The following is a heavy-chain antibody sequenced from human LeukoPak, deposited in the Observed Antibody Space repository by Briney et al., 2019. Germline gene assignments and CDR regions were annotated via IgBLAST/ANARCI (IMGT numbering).Heavy chain of an antibody. CDR2: IYPGDSDT. CDR3: ARHVVNRVGATRDNWFDP. V-gene: IGHV5-51*01. D-gene: IGHD1-26*01. J-gene: IGHJ5*02. CDR1: GFTFTSYW. Sequence: GGSLRLSCAASGFTFTSYWIGWVRQTPGKGLEWMGIIYPGDSDTRYSPSFQGQVTISADKSISTAYLQWSSLKASDTAMYYCARHVVNRVGATRDNWFDPWGQGTLVTVSS.